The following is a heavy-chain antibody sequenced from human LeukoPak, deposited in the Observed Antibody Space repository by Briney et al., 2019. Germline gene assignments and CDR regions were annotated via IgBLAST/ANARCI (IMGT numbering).Heavy chain of an antibody. CDR2: IYYSGST. Sequence: PSETLSLTCTVSGGSISSYYWSWIRQPPGKGLEWIGYIYYSGSTNYNPSLKSRVTISVDTSKNQFSLKLSSVTAADTAVYYCARVAMGELMSYWFDPWGQGTLVTVSS. J-gene: IGHJ5*02. V-gene: IGHV4-59*12. CDR1: GGSISSYY. CDR3: ARVAMGELMSYWFDP. D-gene: IGHD3-16*01.